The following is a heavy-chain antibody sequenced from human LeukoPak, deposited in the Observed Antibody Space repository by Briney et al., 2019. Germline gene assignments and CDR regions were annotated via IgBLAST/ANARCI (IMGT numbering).Heavy chain of an antibody. Sequence: GGSLRLSCAASGFTVSSNYMSWVRQAPGKGLEWVSAISDSGSSTYYADSVKGRFTISRDNSKNTLYVQMDSLRAEDTAVYYCAKLPPSGWYYFDYWGQGTLVTVSS. D-gene: IGHD6-19*01. J-gene: IGHJ4*02. CDR1: GFTVSSNY. CDR2: ISDSGSST. V-gene: IGHV3-23*01. CDR3: AKLPPSGWYYFDY.